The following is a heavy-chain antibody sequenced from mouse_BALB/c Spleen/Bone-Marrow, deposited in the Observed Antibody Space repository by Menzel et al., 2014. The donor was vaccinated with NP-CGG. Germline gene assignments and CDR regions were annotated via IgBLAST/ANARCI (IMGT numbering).Heavy chain of an antibody. V-gene: IGHV14-3*02. CDR2: IDPANGNT. Sequence: EVKLQESGAELVKPGASVKLSCTASGFNIKDTYMHWVKQRPEQGLEWIGRIDPANGNTKYDPKFQGKATITADTSSNTAYLQLSSLTSEDTAVYYSATGFAYWGQGTLVTVSA. J-gene: IGHJ3*01. CDR1: GFNIKDTY. CDR3: ATGFAY.